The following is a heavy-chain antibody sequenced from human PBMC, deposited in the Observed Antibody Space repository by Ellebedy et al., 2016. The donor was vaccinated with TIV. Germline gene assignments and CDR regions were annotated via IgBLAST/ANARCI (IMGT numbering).Heavy chain of an antibody. Sequence: MPSETLSLTCTVSGGSNRRYYWSWIRQPAGKGLEWTGRIYPTGSTSYSPTLKSQITMSIDTSKNQFSLKMTSVTAADTAVYYCAMVSGDYYFVMDVWGQGTTVTVSS. V-gene: IGHV4-4*07. J-gene: IGHJ6*02. D-gene: IGHD1-26*01. CDR1: GGSNRRYY. CDR2: IYPTGST. CDR3: AMVSGDYYFVMDV.